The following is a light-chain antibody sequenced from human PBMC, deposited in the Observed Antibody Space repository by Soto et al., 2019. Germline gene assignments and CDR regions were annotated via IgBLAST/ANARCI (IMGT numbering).Light chain of an antibody. CDR2: DVS. V-gene: IGLV2-14*03. CDR3: CSYTSISTYV. Sequence: QSPLTQPVSVSGSPGQSIAISCTGTSSDVGSDYNYVSWYQQHPGKAPKLMVYDVSTRPSGVSNRFSGSKSGTTASLTISGLQAEDEADYYCCSYTSISTYVFGTGTKVTVL. CDR1: SSDVGSDYNY. J-gene: IGLJ1*01.